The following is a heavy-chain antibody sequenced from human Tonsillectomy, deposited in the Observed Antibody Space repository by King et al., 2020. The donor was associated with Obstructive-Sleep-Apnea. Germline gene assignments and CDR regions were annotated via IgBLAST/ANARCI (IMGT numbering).Heavy chain of an antibody. CDR3: TRPGGDAYYYYGMDV. D-gene: IGHD2-21*02. CDR2: IRSKANSYAT. J-gene: IGHJ6*02. CDR1: GFTFSGSA. Sequence: VQLVESGGGLVQPGGSLKLSCAASGFTFSGSAMHWVRQASGKGLEWVGRIRSKANSYATAYAASVKGRFTVSRDDSKNTAYLQMNSLKTEDTAVYYCTRPGGDAYYYYGMDVWGQGATVTVSS. V-gene: IGHV3-73*02.